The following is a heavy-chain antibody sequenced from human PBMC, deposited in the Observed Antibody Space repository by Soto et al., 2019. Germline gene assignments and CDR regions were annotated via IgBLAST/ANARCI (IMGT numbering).Heavy chain of an antibody. V-gene: IGHV1-69*04. Sequence: QVQLVQSGAEVKRPGSSVKVSCKASGDTFSFYSINWVRQAPGLGLEWMGRVNPILSMSNYAQRFQGIVTMTADKSTSPAYMELSGLRSEDTAMYYCATINGSGYRAVDYLGQGALVTVSS. CDR1: GDTFSFYS. D-gene: IGHD3-10*01. CDR2: VNPILSMS. J-gene: IGHJ4*02. CDR3: ATINGSGYRAVDY.